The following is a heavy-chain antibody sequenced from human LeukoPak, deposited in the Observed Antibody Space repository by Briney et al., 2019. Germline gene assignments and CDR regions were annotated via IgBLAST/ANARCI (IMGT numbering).Heavy chain of an antibody. J-gene: IGHJ4*02. V-gene: IGHV1-8*01. Sequence: ASVKVSCKASGYTFTSYDINWVRQATGQGLEWMGWMNPNSGNTGYAQKFQGRVTMTRNTSISTAYMELSSLRSEDTAVYYCARAYSSGWFPDYWGRGTLVTVSS. CDR1: GYTFTSYD. CDR2: MNPNSGNT. D-gene: IGHD6-19*01. CDR3: ARAYSSGWFPDY.